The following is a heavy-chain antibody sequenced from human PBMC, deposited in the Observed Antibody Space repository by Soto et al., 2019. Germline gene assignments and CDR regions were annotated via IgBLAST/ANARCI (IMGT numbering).Heavy chain of an antibody. CDR3: ASGSSNYVPPHFDY. CDR1: GGTFSSYA. D-gene: IGHD4-4*01. Sequence: QVQLVQSGAEVKKPGSSVKVSCKASGGTFSSYAISWVRQAPGQGLEWMGGIIPIFGTANYAQKFQGRVTXXAXEXXITAYMELSSLRSEDTAVYYCASGSSNYVPPHFDYWGQGTLVTISS. CDR2: IIPIFGTA. J-gene: IGHJ4*02. V-gene: IGHV1-69*12.